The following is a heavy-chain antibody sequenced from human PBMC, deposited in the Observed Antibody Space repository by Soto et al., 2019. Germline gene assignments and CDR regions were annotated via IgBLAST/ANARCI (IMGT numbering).Heavy chain of an antibody. Sequence: DVQLVESEGGLVKPGGSLRLSCVASGFTFTSYSMLWVRQPPGKGLEWVSSISSDHNYIYYADSVKGRFTISRDNAKNALYLQMISLRAEDTAVYYCARGRTCTGATCYGGGDYWGQGALVTVSS. CDR2: ISSDHNYI. V-gene: IGHV3-21*02. CDR3: ARGRTCTGATCYGGGDY. D-gene: IGHD2-15*01. CDR1: GFTFTSYS. J-gene: IGHJ4*02.